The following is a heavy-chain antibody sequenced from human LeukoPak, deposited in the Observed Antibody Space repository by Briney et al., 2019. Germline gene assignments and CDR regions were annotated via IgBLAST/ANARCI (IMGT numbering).Heavy chain of an antibody. D-gene: IGHD2-8*01. CDR1: GFTFSSYW. CDR3: AIAPKYCTNGVCRQPFDY. CDR2: IKQDGSEE. V-gene: IGHV3-7*01. Sequence: PGGSLRLSCAASGFTFSSYWMSWVRQAPGKGLEWVANIKQDGSEEYYVDSVKGRFTISRDNAKNSLYLQMNSLRAEDTAVYYCAIAPKYCTNGVCRQPFDYWGQGTLVTVSS. J-gene: IGHJ4*02.